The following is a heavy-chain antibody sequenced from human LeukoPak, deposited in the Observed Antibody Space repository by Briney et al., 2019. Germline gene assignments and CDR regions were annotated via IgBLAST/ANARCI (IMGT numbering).Heavy chain of an antibody. CDR1: GGSFSGYY. Sequence: SETLSLTCAVYGGSFSGYYWSWIRQPAGKGLEWIGRIYTSGSTNYNPSLKSRVTMSVDTSKNQFSLKLSSVTAADTAVYYCARGYPTVRPGMDVWGQGTTVTVSS. CDR2: IYTSGST. CDR3: ARGYPTVRPGMDV. V-gene: IGHV4-59*10. D-gene: IGHD4-11*01. J-gene: IGHJ6*02.